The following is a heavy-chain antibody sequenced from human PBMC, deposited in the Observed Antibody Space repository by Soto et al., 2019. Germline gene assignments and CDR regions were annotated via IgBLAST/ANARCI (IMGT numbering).Heavy chain of an antibody. V-gene: IGHV3-48*02. CDR1: GFTFSSYS. CDR2: ISSSSSTI. D-gene: IGHD6-19*01. J-gene: IGHJ4*02. Sequence: GGSLRLSCAASGFTFSSYSMNWVRQAPGKGLEWVSYISSSSSTIYYADSVKGRFTISRDNAKNSLYLQMNSLRDEDTAVYYCARSIAVAGNFPFLFAYWGQGTLVTVSS. CDR3: ARSIAVAGNFPFLFAY.